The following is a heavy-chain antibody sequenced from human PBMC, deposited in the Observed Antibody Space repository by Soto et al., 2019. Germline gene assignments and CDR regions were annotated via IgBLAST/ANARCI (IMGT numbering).Heavy chain of an antibody. CDR2: IIPIFGKA. CDR1: GGTFSSYA. J-gene: IGHJ5*02. Sequence: QVQLVQSGAEVKKPGSSVKVSCKASGGTFSSYAITWVRQAPGQGLEWMGGIIPIFGKANYAQKFEGRVTITADESTSTAYMELSSLRSEYTAVYYCARDRGTSSGYYPYWFDPWGQGTLVTVSS. D-gene: IGHD3-22*01. V-gene: IGHV1-69*12. CDR3: ARDRGTSSGYYPYWFDP.